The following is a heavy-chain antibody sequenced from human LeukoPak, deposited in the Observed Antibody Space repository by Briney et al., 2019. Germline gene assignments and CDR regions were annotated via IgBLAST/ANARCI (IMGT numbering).Heavy chain of an antibody. Sequence: GGSLRLSCAASGFTVSNNYMSWVRQAPGKGLEWVSVIYSGGTTYYADSVKGRFTISRDNSNNTLYLQMNTLRADDTAVYYCARPVVSTGSYYGYWGQGTLVTVSS. V-gene: IGHV3-53*01. CDR1: GFTVSNNY. CDR3: ARPVVSTGSYYGY. D-gene: IGHD1-26*01. CDR2: IYSGGTT. J-gene: IGHJ4*02.